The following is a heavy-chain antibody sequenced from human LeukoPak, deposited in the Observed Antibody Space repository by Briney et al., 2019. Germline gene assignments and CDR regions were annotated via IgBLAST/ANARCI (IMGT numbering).Heavy chain of an antibody. CDR2: ISSSSSDV. CDR1: GFSFISYS. CDR3: ARDGDGLKPLDY. Sequence: GGSLRLSCAASGFSFISYSMNWVHQAPGKGLEWVSSISSSSSDVYYADLVKGRFTISRDNAKNSLYLQMNSLRAEDTAIYYCARDGDGLKPLDYWGQGTLVIVSS. D-gene: IGHD5-24*01. V-gene: IGHV3-21*01. J-gene: IGHJ4*02.